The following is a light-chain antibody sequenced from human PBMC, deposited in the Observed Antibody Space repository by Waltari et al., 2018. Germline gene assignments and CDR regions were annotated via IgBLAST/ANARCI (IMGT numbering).Light chain of an antibody. V-gene: IGKV1-16*02. CDR3: LQYYNYPYT. CDR1: QGISNY. J-gene: IGKJ2*01. Sequence: DIQMTQAPSSLSASVGDRVTITCRASQGISNYVAWFQQKPGKDPKSLIYAASSLQNGVPSKFSGSGSGTAFTLTVNSLQPEDFATYFCLQYYNYPYTFGQGTTLEIK. CDR2: AAS.